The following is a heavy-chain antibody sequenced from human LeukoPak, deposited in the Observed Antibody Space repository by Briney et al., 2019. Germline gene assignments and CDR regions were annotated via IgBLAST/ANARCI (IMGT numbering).Heavy chain of an antibody. CDR3: ARHDGRGGATMGALDS. D-gene: IGHD5-12*01. Sequence: PSETLSLTCTVSGGSISSYYWSWIRQPPGKGLEWIGYIYYSGSTNYNPSLKSRVTISVDTSKNQFSLKLSSVTAADTAVYYCARHDGRGGATMGALDSWGQGSLVTVSS. J-gene: IGHJ4*02. V-gene: IGHV4-59*01. CDR1: GGSISSYY. CDR2: IYYSGST.